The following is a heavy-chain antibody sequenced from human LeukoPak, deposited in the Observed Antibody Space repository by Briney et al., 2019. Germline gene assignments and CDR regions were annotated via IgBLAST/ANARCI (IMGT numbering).Heavy chain of an antibody. CDR2: IGGSGGST. CDR1: GFTFSSYA. D-gene: IGHD5-18*01. J-gene: IGHJ4*02. Sequence: GGSLRLSCAASGFTFSSYAMSWVRHAPGKGLEWVSGIGGSGGSTYYADSVKGRFTISRDDSKNTLYLQMNSLRAEDTAVYYCAKGVQLWWYFDYWGQGTLVTVSS. CDR3: AKGVQLWWYFDY. V-gene: IGHV3-23*01.